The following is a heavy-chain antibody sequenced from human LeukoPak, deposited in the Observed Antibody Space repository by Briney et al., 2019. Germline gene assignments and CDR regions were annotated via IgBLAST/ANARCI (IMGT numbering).Heavy chain of an antibody. CDR2: IRYDGSNK. V-gene: IGHV3-30*02. CDR3: ARDEGYYDSSGYYYV. Sequence: PGGSLRLSCAAPGFTFSSYGMHWVRQAPGKGLEWVAFIRYDGSNKYYADSVKGRFTISRDNSKNTLYLQMNSLRAEDTAVYYCARDEGYYDSSGYYYVWGQGTLVTVSS. CDR1: GFTFSSYG. D-gene: IGHD3-22*01. J-gene: IGHJ4*02.